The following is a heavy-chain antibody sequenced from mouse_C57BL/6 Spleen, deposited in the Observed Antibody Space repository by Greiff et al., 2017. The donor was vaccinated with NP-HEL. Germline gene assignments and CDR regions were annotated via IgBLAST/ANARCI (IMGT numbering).Heavy chain of an antibody. J-gene: IGHJ4*01. Sequence: QVQLQQSGAELVKPGASVKISCKASGYAFSSYWMNWVKQRPGTGLEWIGQIYPGDGDTNYNGKFKGKATLTADKSSSTAYMQLSSLTSYDSAVYFCARSWGYGNYDYYAMDYWGHGTSVTVSS. CDR3: ARSWGYGNYDYYAMDY. D-gene: IGHD2-1*01. V-gene: IGHV1-80*01. CDR1: GYAFSSYW. CDR2: IYPGDGDT.